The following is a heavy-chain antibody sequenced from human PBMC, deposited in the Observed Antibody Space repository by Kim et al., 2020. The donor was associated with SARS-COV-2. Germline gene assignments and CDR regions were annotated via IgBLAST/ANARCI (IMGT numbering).Heavy chain of an antibody. J-gene: IGHJ4*02. CDR1: GGSFSGYY. CDR3: ARGIAAAGPPGY. D-gene: IGHD6-13*01. CDR2: INHSGST. Sequence: SQTLSLTCAVYGGSFSGYYWSWIRQPPGKGLEWIGEINHSGSTNYNPSLKSRVTISVDTSKNQFSLKLSSVTAADTAVYYCARGIAAAGPPGYWGQGTLV. V-gene: IGHV4-34*01.